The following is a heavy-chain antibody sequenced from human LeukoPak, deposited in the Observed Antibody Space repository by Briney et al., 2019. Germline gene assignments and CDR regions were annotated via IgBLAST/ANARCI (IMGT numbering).Heavy chain of an antibody. Sequence: SETLSLTCTVSGGSISSYYWSWIRQPPGKGLEWIGYIYYSGSTNYNPSLKSRVTISVDTSKNQFSLKLSSVTAADTAVYYCASEGDIVVVVAATRDKMGAFDIWGQGTMVTVSS. CDR1: GGSISSYY. CDR3: ASEGDIVVVVAATRDKMGAFDI. CDR2: IYYSGST. V-gene: IGHV4-59*01. D-gene: IGHD2-15*01. J-gene: IGHJ3*02.